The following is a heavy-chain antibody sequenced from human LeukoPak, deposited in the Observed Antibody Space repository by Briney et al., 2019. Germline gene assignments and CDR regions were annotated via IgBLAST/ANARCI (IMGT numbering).Heavy chain of an antibody. Sequence: GESLKISRKASGFSFTFTKNWIGWVRQVPGKGLEWMGIIYPVDPDIRYNPSFQGQVTISVDKSISTTYLQWSSLKASDTAIYYCARHLATVTASRQYYYYGMDVWGQGTTVTVSS. V-gene: IGHV5-51*01. CDR3: ARHLATVTASRQYYYYGMDV. CDR2: IYPVDPDI. CDR1: GFSFTFTKNW. D-gene: IGHD4-17*01. J-gene: IGHJ6*02.